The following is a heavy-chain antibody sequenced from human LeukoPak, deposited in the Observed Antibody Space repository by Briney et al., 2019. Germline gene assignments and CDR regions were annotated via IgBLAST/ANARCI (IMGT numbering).Heavy chain of an antibody. V-gene: IGHV5-51*01. CDR3: GRFRGSGGELDP. Sequence: GESLKISCKGSGYSFTSHWIGWVRLMPGKGLEWMGMLYPGDSDTRYSPSFQGQVTISADKSINTAYLQWSSLKASDTAMYYCGRFRGSGGELDPWGQGTLVTVPS. D-gene: IGHD3-10*01. J-gene: IGHJ5*02. CDR1: GYSFTSHW. CDR2: LYPGDSDT.